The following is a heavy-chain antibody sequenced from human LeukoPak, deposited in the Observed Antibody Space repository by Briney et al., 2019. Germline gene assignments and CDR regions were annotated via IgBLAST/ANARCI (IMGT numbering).Heavy chain of an antibody. CDR1: GGSISISGYY. D-gene: IGHD1-14*01. CDR3: ARQRGGNHGSFGP. CDR2: IHYSGST. V-gene: IGHV4-39*01. J-gene: IGHJ5*02. Sequence: PSETLSLTCTVSGGSISISGYYWGWIRQPPGKGLEWIGRIHYSGSTYYNPSLKSRVTMSVDTSTNQFSLKLSSVTAAETAVYYCARQRGGNHGSFGPWGQGTLVTVSS.